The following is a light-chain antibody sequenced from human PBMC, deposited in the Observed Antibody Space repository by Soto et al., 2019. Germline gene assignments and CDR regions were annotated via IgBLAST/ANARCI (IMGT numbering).Light chain of an antibody. CDR3: QQYKNWPPLP. CDR2: GAF. J-gene: IGKJ4*01. CDR1: QSVSYN. V-gene: IGKV3-15*01. Sequence: EIVMTQSPATLSVSPGERATLSCRASQSVSYNLAWYQQKPGQGPRLLIYGAFTSATGIPARFSGSGSGTEFTLTISSLQSEDFGVYYCQQYKNWPPLPFGGGTKVEIK.